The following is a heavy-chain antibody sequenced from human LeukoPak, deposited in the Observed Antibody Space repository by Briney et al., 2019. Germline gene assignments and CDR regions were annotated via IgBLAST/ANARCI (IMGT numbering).Heavy chain of an antibody. J-gene: IGHJ4*02. CDR2: MRNDGSDI. CDR3: ARDHSPKWGSGERYFDY. D-gene: IGHD7-27*01. CDR1: GFTFNAYG. V-gene: IGHV3-33*01. Sequence: GGSLRLSCAASGFTFNAYGMHWVRQAPGKGLEGVAVMRNDGSDIYYADSVKGRFTISRDNSKNMLYLHMNSLRAEDTAVYYCARDHSPKWGSGERYFDYWGLRTLVTVSS.